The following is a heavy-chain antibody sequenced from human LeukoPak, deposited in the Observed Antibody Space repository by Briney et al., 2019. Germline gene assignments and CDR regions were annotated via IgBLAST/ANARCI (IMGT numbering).Heavy chain of an antibody. Sequence: SETLSLTCAVYGGSFSAYYWSWIRRPSGKGLEWIAEINHSGNINYNPSLESRVTLSVDTSKHQFSLRLRSVTAADTAVYFCARMVRERHSFDIWGQGTGVTVSS. J-gene: IGHJ3*02. CDR2: INHSGNI. CDR3: ARMVRERHSFDI. D-gene: IGHD3-10*01. CDR1: GGSFSAYY. V-gene: IGHV4-34*01.